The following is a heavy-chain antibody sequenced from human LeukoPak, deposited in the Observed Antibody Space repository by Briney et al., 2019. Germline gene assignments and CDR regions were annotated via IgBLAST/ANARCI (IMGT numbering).Heavy chain of an antibody. CDR2: IWYDGSNQ. J-gene: IGHJ5*02. Sequence: GGSLRLSCAASGFTFSNYGFHWVRQAPGKGLEWVAVIWYDGSNQYYADSVKGRFAISRDSSRNTLYLQMNSLRAEDTAVYYCARDLGYFHGSGSYYDPWGQGTLVTVSS. CDR3: ARDLGYFHGSGSYYDP. V-gene: IGHV3-33*01. D-gene: IGHD3-10*01. CDR1: GFTFSNYG.